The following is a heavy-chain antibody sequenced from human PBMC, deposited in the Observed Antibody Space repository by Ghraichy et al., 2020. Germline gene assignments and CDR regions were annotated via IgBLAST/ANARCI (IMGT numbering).Heavy chain of an antibody. Sequence: ASVKVSCKASGYTFTSYGISWVRQAPGQGLEWMGWISAYNGNTNYAQKLQGRVTMTTDTSTSTAYMELRSLRSDDTAVYYCARDLVTGTTGELDFDPWGQGALVTVSS. J-gene: IGHJ5*02. V-gene: IGHV1-18*01. CDR3: ARDLVTGTTGELDFDP. CDR2: ISAYNGNT. D-gene: IGHD1-7*01. CDR1: GYTFTSYG.